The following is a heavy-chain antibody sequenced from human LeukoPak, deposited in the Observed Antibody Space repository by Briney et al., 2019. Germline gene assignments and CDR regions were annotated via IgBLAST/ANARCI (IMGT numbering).Heavy chain of an antibody. V-gene: IGHV4-61*02. CDR2: IYTSGST. D-gene: IGHD1-26*01. CDR3: AAGSYGYWFFDL. J-gene: IGHJ2*01. CDR1: GGSISSGSYY. Sequence: SQTLSLTCTVSGGSISSGSYYWSWIRQPAGKGLEWIGRIYTSGSTNYNPSLKSRVTISVDTSKNQFSLKLSSVTAADTAVYYCAAGSYGYWFFDLWGRGTLVTVSP.